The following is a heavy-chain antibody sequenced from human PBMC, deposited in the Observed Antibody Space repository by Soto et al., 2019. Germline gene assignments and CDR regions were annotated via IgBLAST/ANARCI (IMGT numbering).Heavy chain of an antibody. V-gene: IGHV1-2*04. CDR3: ARTRGADYGHPPAGMDV. D-gene: IGHD4-17*01. CDR1: GYTFTGYY. J-gene: IGHJ6*02. CDR2: INPNSGGT. Sequence: ASVKVSCKASGYTFTGYYMHWVRQAPGQGLEWMGWINPNSGGTNYAQKFQGWVTMTRDTSISTAYMELSRLRSEDTAVYYCARTRGADYGHPPAGMDVWGQATTVTVSS.